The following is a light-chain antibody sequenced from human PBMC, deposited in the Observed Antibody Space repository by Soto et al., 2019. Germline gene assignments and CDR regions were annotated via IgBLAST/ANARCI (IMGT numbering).Light chain of an antibody. V-gene: IGLV2-14*01. CDR3: SSYTSSSTPYV. J-gene: IGLJ1*01. CDR1: SSDVGGYNY. CDR2: EVS. Sequence: QSALTQPASVSGSPGQSITISCTGTSSDVGGYNYVSWYQQHPGKAPKLMIYEVSNRPSGVSNRFSGSNSGNTASLTLSGLQAEDEADYYCSSYTSSSTPYVFGTGTKVTVL.